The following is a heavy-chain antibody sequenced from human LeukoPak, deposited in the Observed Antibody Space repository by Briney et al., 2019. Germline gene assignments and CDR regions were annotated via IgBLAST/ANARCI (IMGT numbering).Heavy chain of an antibody. CDR3: ATEGGWGPTDYGDYVY. Sequence: GASVKVSCKASGYTFTNYGITWVRQAPGQGLERMGWISTYKGNTKYAEKFQGRVTLTTDTSTSTAYMELRSLRSDDTAVYYCATEGGWGPTDYGDYVYWGQGTLVTVSS. CDR1: GYTFTNYG. V-gene: IGHV1-18*01. D-gene: IGHD4-17*01. J-gene: IGHJ4*02. CDR2: ISTYKGNT.